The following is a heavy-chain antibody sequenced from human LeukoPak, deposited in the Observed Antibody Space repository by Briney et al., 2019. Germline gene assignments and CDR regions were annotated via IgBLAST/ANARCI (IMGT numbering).Heavy chain of an antibody. CDR3: ARGRLGIAVGDY. CDR1: GYTFTSYD. V-gene: IGHV1-8*01. CDR2: MNPNSGNT. Sequence: ASVKVSCEASGYTFTSYDINWVRQATGQGLEWMGWMNPNSGNTGYAQKFQGRVTMTRNTSISTAYMELSSLRSEDTAVYYCARGRLGIAVGDYWGQGTLVTVSS. D-gene: IGHD6-19*01. J-gene: IGHJ4*02.